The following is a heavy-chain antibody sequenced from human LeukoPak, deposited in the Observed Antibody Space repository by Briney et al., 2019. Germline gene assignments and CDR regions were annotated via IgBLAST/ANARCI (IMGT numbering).Heavy chain of an antibody. Sequence: PGGSLRLSCAASGFTFSSYEMTWVRQPPGKGLEWIGSVYYSGSTYYNPSLKSRVTISVDTSKNQFSLKLSSVTAADTAVYYCARRSGWYVDYWGQGTLVTVSS. CDR3: ARRSGWYVDY. V-gene: IGHV4-39*01. CDR1: GFTFSSYE. D-gene: IGHD6-19*01. J-gene: IGHJ4*02. CDR2: VYYSGST.